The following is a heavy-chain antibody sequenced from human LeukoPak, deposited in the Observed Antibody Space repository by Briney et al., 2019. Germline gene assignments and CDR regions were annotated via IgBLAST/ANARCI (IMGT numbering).Heavy chain of an antibody. CDR3: ATRVGCSGGSCYNYWYFDL. D-gene: IGHD2-15*01. CDR2: MNPNSGNT. Sequence: ASVKVSCKASGYTFTSYDINWVRQATGQGLEWMGWMNPNSGNTGYAQKFQGRVTITRNTSISTAYMELSSLRSEDTAVYYCATRVGCSGGSCYNYWYFDLWGRGTLVTVSS. J-gene: IGHJ2*01. V-gene: IGHV1-8*03. CDR1: GYTFTSYD.